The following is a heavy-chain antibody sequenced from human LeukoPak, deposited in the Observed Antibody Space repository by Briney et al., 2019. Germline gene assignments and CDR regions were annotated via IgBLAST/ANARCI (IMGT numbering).Heavy chain of an antibody. CDR2: IIPIFGTA. Sequence: SVKVSCKASGGTFSSYAISWVRQDPGQGLEWMGGIIPIFGTANYAQKFQGRVTITADESTSTAYMELSSLRSEDTAVYYCARGQYDFWSGYYSNRRQIYYYYGMDVWGQGTTVTVSS. V-gene: IGHV1-69*13. CDR1: GGTFSSYA. D-gene: IGHD3-3*01. CDR3: ARGQYDFWSGYYSNRRQIYYYYGMDV. J-gene: IGHJ6*02.